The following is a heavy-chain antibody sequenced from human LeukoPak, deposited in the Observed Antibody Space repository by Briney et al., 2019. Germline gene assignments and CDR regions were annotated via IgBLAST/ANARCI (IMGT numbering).Heavy chain of an antibody. J-gene: IGHJ3*02. CDR3: ARHRYSSGWSAGAAFDI. D-gene: IGHD6-19*01. CDR1: GGSISSYY. V-gene: IGHV4-59*08. Sequence: SETLSLTCTVSGGSISSYYWSWIRQPPGKGLEWIGYIYYSGSTNYNPSLKSRVTISVDTSKNQFSLKLSSVTAADTAVYYCARHRYSSGWSAGAAFDIWGQGTMVTVSS. CDR2: IYYSGST.